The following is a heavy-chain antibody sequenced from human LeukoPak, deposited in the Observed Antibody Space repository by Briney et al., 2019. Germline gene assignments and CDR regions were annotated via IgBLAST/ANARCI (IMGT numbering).Heavy chain of an antibody. D-gene: IGHD3-22*01. Sequence: PGGSLRLSCAASGFTFSSYAMSWVRQAPGKGLEWVSAISGGGGTTYYADSVKGRFTISRDSSKNTLYLQMNSLRAEDTAVYYCAKAWGSRSRIVDGFDYWGQGTLVTVSS. CDR3: AKAWGSRSRIVDGFDY. CDR2: ISGGGGTT. J-gene: IGHJ4*02. V-gene: IGHV3-23*01. CDR1: GFTFSSYA.